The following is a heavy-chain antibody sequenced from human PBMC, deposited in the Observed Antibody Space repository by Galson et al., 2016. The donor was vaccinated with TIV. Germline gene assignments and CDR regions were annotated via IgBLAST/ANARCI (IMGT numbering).Heavy chain of an antibody. J-gene: IGHJ5*02. V-gene: IGHV1-24*01. CDR2: FDPEVAKT. D-gene: IGHD2/OR15-2a*01. CDR3: ATVAWFPGLSLDT. Sequence: SVKVSCKVSGNSLNELVIHWVRQAPGKGLEWMGGFDPEVAKTVYAQKLQDRVTMAADTSTNTAYMEPGSLRFEDTAVYYCATVAWFPGLSLDTWGQGTLATVSS. CDR1: GNSLNELV.